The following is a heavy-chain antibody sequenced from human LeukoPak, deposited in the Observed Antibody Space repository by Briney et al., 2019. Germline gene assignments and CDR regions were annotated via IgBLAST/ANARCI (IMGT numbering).Heavy chain of an antibody. CDR1: GGSFSGYY. CDR2: INHSGST. Sequence: PSETLSLTCAVYGGSFSGYYWNWIRQPPGKGLEWIGEINHSGSTNYSPSLRSRVTISVDTSKNQFSLKLSSVTAADTAVYYCARVFTQGYYYMDVWGIGNTVTVSS. CDR3: ARVFTQGYYYMDV. J-gene: IGHJ6*03. D-gene: IGHD3-16*01. V-gene: IGHV4-34*01.